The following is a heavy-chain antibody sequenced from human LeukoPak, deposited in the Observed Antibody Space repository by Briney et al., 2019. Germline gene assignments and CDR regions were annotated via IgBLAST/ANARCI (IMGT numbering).Heavy chain of an antibody. CDR2: IYSGGST. Sequence: GSLRLSCAASGFTVSSNYMSWVRQAPGKGLEWVSVIYSGGSTYYADSVKGRFTISRDNSKNTLYLQMNSLRAEDTAVYYCARAYYDSSGVAFDYWGQGTLVTVSS. D-gene: IGHD3-22*01. CDR3: ARAYYDSSGVAFDY. CDR1: GFTVSSNY. J-gene: IGHJ4*02. V-gene: IGHV3-53*01.